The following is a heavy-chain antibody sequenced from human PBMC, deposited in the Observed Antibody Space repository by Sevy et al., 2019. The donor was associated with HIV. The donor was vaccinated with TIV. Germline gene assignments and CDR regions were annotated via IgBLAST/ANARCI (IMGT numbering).Heavy chain of an antibody. CDR2: ITGSGGST. CDR3: AKVGYCSSTSCYSIYYGMDV. D-gene: IGHD2-2*02. V-gene: IGHV3-23*01. J-gene: IGHJ6*02. Sequence: GGSLRLSCAASGFTFSRNAMSWVRQAPGQGLEWASGITGSGGSTYYADSVKGRFTISRDNSKNTLYLKMNSLRVEDTAVYYCAKVGYCSSTSCYSIYYGMDVWGQETTVTVSS. CDR1: GFTFSRNA.